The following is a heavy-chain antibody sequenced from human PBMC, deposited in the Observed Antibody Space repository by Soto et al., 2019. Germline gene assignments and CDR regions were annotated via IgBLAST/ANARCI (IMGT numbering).Heavy chain of an antibody. V-gene: IGHV1-2*04. J-gene: IGHJ4*02. CDR2: INPNSGGT. CDR1: GYTFTGYY. Sequence: GASVKVSCKASGYTFTGYYMHWGRQAPGQGLEWMGWINPNSGGTNYAQKFQGWVTMTRDTSISTAYMEPSRLRSDDSAVYYCARSRQWLASYFDYWGQGTLVTVS. CDR3: ARSRQWLASYFDY. D-gene: IGHD6-19*01.